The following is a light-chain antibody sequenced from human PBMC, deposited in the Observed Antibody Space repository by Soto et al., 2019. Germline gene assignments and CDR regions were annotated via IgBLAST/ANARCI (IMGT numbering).Light chain of an antibody. J-gene: IGLJ2*01. CDR1: SSDVGRYNL. CDR2: EDT. CDR3: CSYAGSASVV. Sequence: QSVLTQPASVSESPGQSITISCTGTSSDVGRYNLVSWYQQHPGEAPKLMIYEDTKRPSGVSNRFSGSKSGNTASLTISGLQAEDEADYYCCSYAGSASVVFGGGTKVTVL. V-gene: IGLV2-23*01.